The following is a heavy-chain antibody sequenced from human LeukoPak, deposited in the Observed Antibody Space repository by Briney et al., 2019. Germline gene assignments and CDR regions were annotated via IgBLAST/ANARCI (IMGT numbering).Heavy chain of an antibody. V-gene: IGHV4-38-2*01. Sequence: SETLSLTCAVSGYSISRGYYWGWIRQPPGKGLEWIGRIYISGSTSYNPPLKIRVTISVAPSKNQFSLKLSSVTAAYTAVYYCARGWEWEPFDYWGQGTLVTVSS. CDR1: GYSISRGYY. D-gene: IGHD1-26*01. CDR3: ARGWEWEPFDY. J-gene: IGHJ4*02. CDR2: IYISGST.